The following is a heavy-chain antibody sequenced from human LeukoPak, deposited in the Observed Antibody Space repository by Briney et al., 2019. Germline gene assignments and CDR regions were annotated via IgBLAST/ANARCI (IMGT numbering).Heavy chain of an antibody. CDR2: IYHSGST. CDR3: ARGAGTTFLYFDY. Sequence: SETLSLTCTVSGGSISSGGYYWSWIRQHPGKGLEWIGYIYHSGSTYYNPSLKSRVTISVDRSKNQFSLKLSSVTAADTAVYYCARGAGTTFLYFDYWGQGTLVTVSS. D-gene: IGHD1-1*01. J-gene: IGHJ4*02. CDR1: GGSISSGGYY. V-gene: IGHV4-30-2*01.